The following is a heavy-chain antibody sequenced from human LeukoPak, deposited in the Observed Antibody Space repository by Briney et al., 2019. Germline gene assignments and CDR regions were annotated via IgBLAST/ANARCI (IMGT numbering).Heavy chain of an antibody. CDR1: GGSIYSYY. CDR3: ARGPDDFDF. D-gene: IGHD5-24*01. CDR2: IYYSGST. V-gene: IGHV4-59*01. J-gene: IGHJ4*02. Sequence: SETLSLTCTVSGGSIYSYYWSWIRQLPGKGLEWIGYIYYSGSTRYNPSLKSRVTISVDTSKNQFSLKLSSVTAADTAVYYCARGPDDFDFWGQGTLVTVSS.